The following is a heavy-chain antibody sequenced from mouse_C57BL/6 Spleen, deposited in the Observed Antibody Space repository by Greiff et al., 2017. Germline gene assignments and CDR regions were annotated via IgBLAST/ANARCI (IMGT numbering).Heavy chain of an antibody. Sequence: EVQLQQSGPELVKPGASVKISCKASGYTFTDYYMNWVKQSHGKSLEWIGDINPNNGGTSYNQKFKGKATLTVDKSSSTAYIELRSLTSEDSAVYYCARAHLAYWGQGTLVTVSA. J-gene: IGHJ3*01. V-gene: IGHV1-26*01. CDR2: INPNNGGT. CDR3: ARAHLAY. CDR1: GYTFTDYY.